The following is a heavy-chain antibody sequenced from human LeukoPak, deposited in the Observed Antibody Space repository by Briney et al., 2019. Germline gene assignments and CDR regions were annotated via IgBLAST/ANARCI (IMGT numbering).Heavy chain of an antibody. CDR3: ARSISNY. V-gene: IGHV3-7*01. D-gene: IGHD2-21*01. J-gene: IGHJ4*02. Sequence: AGGSLRLSCEASGFTFGTFWMSWVRQAPGKGLEWVANIKQGGSEKNYVDSVKGRFTIARDDAKNSLYLQMNSLRAEDTAVYYCARSISNYWGQGTLVTVSS. CDR2: IKQGGSEK. CDR1: GFTFGTFW.